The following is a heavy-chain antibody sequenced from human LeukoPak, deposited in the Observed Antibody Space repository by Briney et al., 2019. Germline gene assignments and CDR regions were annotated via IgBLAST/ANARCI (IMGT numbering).Heavy chain of an antibody. J-gene: IGHJ3*02. Sequence: SETLSLTCTVSGGSITSYSWSWIRQPPGKGLEWIGYIYYSGGTNYNPSLKSRVTISLDTSKNQFSLKLNSVTAADTAVYYCARLYDSFRAFDIWGQGTIITVSS. CDR1: GGSITSYS. D-gene: IGHD2-8*01. CDR2: IYYSGGT. CDR3: ARLYDSFRAFDI. V-gene: IGHV4-59*12.